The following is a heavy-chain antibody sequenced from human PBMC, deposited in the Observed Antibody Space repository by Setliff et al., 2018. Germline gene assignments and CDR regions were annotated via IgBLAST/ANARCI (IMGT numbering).Heavy chain of an antibody. D-gene: IGHD3-10*01. Sequence: SETLSLTCTVSGDSISNYYWNWIRQPAGKGLEWIGRIYVTESTKYNPSLKSRVTLSIDTSKNQFSLKLSSVTAADAVLYYCAASRAYTGAVEEWFLPKTFDFWGQGSPVTVS. CDR3: AASRAYTGAVEEWFLPKTFDF. J-gene: IGHJ4*02. CDR1: GDSISNYY. CDR2: IYVTEST. V-gene: IGHV4-4*07.